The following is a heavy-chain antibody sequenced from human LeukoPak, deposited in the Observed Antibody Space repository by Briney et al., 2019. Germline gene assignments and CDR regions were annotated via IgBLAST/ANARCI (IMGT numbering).Heavy chain of an antibody. CDR1: GFSFSNYA. D-gene: IGHD3-22*01. CDR2: ISASGGSA. CDR3: ARDLENYYDSSGYFI. J-gene: IGHJ3*02. Sequence: GGSLRLSCTASGFSFSNYAMIWVRQAPGKGLEWVSGISASGGSAYYADSVKGRFTISRDNSKNTLYLQMNSLRAEDTAVYYCARDLENYYDSSGYFIWGQGTMVTVSS. V-gene: IGHV3-23*01.